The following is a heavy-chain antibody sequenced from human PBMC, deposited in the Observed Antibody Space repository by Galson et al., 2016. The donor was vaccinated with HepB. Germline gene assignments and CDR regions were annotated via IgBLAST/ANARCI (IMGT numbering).Heavy chain of an antibody. J-gene: IGHJ6*02. D-gene: IGHD3-10*01. CDR2: LSKSGASN. CDR3: VRRAVRGSGDIDYYGMDL. CDR1: GFIFSEYR. V-gene: IGHV3-21*06. Sequence: SLRLSCATSGFIFSEYRMNWVRQAPGKGLEWLSSLSKSGASNYYAPSVRGRFTISRDNDKSALYLQMDHPGADDTAVYHCVRRAVRGSGDIDYYGMDLWGQGTTVTV.